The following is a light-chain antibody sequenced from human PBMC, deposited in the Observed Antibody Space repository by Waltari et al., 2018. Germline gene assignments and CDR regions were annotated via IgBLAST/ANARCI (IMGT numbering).Light chain of an antibody. J-gene: IGLJ1*01. Sequence: QSALTQPASVSGSPGQSITISCTGTSSDVGGYNYVSWYQQHPGKAPKLMSYEVSKRPSGVSNRFSGSKSGNTASLTISGLQAEDEADYYCSSYTSSSTRLVFGTGTKVTVL. CDR2: EVS. V-gene: IGLV2-14*01. CDR3: SSYTSSSTRLV. CDR1: SSDVGGYNY.